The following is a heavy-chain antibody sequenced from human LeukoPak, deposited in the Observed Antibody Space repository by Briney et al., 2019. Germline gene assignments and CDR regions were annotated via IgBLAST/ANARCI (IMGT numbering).Heavy chain of an antibody. V-gene: IGHV4-34*01. D-gene: IGHD6-25*01. CDR2: INHSGST. Sequence: SETLSLTCAVYGESFSGYYWSWIRQPPGKGLEWIGEINHSGSTNYNPSLKSRVTISVDTSKNQFSLKLSSVTAADTAVYYCARPRIAAAATYFDYWGQGTLVTVSS. CDR1: GESFSGYY. J-gene: IGHJ4*02. CDR3: ARPRIAAAATYFDY.